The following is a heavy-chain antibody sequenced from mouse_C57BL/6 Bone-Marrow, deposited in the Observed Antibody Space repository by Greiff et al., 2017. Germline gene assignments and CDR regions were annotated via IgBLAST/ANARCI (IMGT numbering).Heavy chain of an antibody. CDR2: INPNNGGT. D-gene: IGHD2-5*01. CDR3: AGNSNRAMDY. CDR1: GYTFTDYY. Sequence: EVMLQQSGPELVKPGASVKISCKASGYTFTDYYMNWVKQSNGKSLEWIGDINPNNGGTSYNQKFKGKATLTVDKSSSTAYMELRSLTSEDSAVYYCAGNSNRAMDYWGQGTSVTVSS. V-gene: IGHV1-26*01. J-gene: IGHJ4*01.